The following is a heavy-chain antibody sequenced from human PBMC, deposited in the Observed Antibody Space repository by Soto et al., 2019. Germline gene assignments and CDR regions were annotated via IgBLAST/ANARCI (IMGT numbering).Heavy chain of an antibody. CDR2: ISAYNGNT. J-gene: IGHJ4*02. V-gene: IGHV1-18*01. D-gene: IGHD6-13*01. Sequence: QVQLVQSGAEVKKPGASVKVSCKASGYTFTSYGISWVRQAPGQGLEWMGWISAYNGNTNYAQKLQGRVTMTTDTSKSTADMERRSLRSGDTDGDDCAGGSQAAAGDFDYLGQGNLVPFYS. CDR3: AGGSQAAAGDFDY. CDR1: GYTFTSYG.